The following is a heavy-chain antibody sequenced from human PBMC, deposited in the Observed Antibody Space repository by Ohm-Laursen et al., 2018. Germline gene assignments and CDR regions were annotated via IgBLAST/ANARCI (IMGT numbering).Heavy chain of an antibody. CDR2: IIPILGIA. Sequence: SVKVSCKASGGTFSSYAISWVRQAPGQGLEWMGRIIPILGIANYAQKFQGRVTITADKSTSTAYMELSSLRSEDTAVYYCARANCGGDCYPDYWGQGTLVTVSS. CDR1: GGTFSSYA. J-gene: IGHJ4*02. CDR3: ARANCGGDCYPDY. V-gene: IGHV1-69*04. D-gene: IGHD2-21*02.